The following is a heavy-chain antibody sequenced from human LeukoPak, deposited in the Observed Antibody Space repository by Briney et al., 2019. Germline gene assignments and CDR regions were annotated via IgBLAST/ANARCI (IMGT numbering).Heavy chain of an antibody. CDR2: ISSSSSYI. J-gene: IGHJ3*02. D-gene: IGHD1-14*01. V-gene: IGHV3-21*01. CDR1: GFTFSSYR. Sequence: PGGSLRLSCAASGFTFSSYRMTWVRQAPGKGLEWVSSISSSSSYIYYADSVKGRFTISRDNAKNSLYLQMNSLRAEDTAVYYCARTGNHDAFDIWGQGTMVTVSS. CDR3: ARTGNHDAFDI.